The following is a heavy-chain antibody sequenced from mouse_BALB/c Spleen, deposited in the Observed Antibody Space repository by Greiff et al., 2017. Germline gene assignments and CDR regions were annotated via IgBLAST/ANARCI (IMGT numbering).Heavy chain of an antibody. CDR3: ARGGYYLY. CDR2: IYPGDGDT. Sequence: QVQLKQSGAELVRPGSSVKISCKASGYAFSSYWMNWVKQRPGQGLEWIGQIYPGDGDTNYNGKFKGKATLTADKSSSTAYMQLSSLTSEDSAVYFCARGGYYLYWGQGTLVTVSA. D-gene: IGHD2-3*01. V-gene: IGHV1-80*01. CDR1: GYAFSSYW. J-gene: IGHJ3*01.